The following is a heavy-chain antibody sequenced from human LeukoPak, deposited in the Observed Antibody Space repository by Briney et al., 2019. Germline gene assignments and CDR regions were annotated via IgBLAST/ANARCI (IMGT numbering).Heavy chain of an antibody. CDR1: GFTFSNAW. J-gene: IGHJ3*02. CDR2: IKSKTDGGTT. Sequence: GGSLRLSCAASGFTFSNAWMSWVRQAPGKGLEWVGRIKSKTDGGTTDYAAPVKGRFTILSDYSRNTLYLQMNSLKTEDTAVYYCTTIVGDRRGAFDIWGQGTMVTVSS. D-gene: IGHD1-26*01. CDR3: TTIVGDRRGAFDI. V-gene: IGHV3-15*01.